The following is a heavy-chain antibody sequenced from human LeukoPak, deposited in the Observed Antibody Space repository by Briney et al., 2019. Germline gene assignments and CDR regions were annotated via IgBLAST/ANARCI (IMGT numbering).Heavy chain of an antibody. CDR3: TTDRGLYDSSGYYYFATDI. CDR1: GFTFSNAW. CDR2: IKSKSEGGTT. V-gene: IGHV3-15*01. D-gene: IGHD3-22*01. Sequence: GGSLRLSCAASGFTFSNAWLNWVRQAPGKGLEWVSRIKSKSEGGTTDYAAPVKGRFTISRDDSKNTLFLQMNSLKTEDTAVYYCTTDRGLYDSSGYYYFATDIWGQGTMVTVSS. J-gene: IGHJ3*02.